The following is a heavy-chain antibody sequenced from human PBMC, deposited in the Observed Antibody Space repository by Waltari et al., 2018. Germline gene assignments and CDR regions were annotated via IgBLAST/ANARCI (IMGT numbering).Heavy chain of an antibody. Sequence: QLQLQESGPGLVKPSETLSLTCTVSGGSISSSSYYWGWIRQPPGKGLEWIGSLYYSGSTYYNPSLKRRVTISVDTSKNQFSLKLSSVTAADTAVYYCARRGSSSAWFDPWGQGTLVTVSS. J-gene: IGHJ5*02. CDR2: LYYSGST. V-gene: IGHV4-39*01. CDR1: GGSISSSSYY. D-gene: IGHD6-6*01. CDR3: ARRGSSSAWFDP.